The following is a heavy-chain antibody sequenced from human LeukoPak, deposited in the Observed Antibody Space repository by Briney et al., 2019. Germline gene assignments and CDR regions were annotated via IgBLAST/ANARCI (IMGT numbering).Heavy chain of an antibody. CDR2: ISDDGTNA. Sequence: GGSLRLSCTASGFAFSNYAIHWVRQAPGKGLEWVAVISDDGTNAYYAGSVEGRFTISRDNSKNTVYLQMNSLRGEDTAVYYCARSRGSPNSGEDAFDIWGQGTVVTVSS. V-gene: IGHV3-30-3*01. CDR3: ARSRGSPNSGEDAFDI. CDR1: GFAFSNYA. J-gene: IGHJ3*02. D-gene: IGHD2-15*01.